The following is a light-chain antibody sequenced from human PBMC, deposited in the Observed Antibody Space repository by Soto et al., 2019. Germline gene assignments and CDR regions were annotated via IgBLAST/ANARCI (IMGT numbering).Light chain of an antibody. Sequence: QSALTQPASGSGSPGQSITISCTGTSSDVGSYNLVSWYQQHPGKAPKLMIYEGSKRPSGVSNRFSGSKSGNTASLTISGLQAEDEADYYCCSYAGSSTPYVFGTGTKVTVL. V-gene: IGLV2-23*01. CDR3: CSYAGSSTPYV. CDR2: EGS. J-gene: IGLJ1*01. CDR1: SSDVGSYNL.